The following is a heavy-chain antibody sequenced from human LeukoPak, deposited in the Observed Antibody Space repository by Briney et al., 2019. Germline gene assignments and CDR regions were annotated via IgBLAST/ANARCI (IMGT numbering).Heavy chain of an antibody. V-gene: IGHV3-74*01. CDR3: ASALSWYGSPYDY. D-gene: IGHD3-10*01. Sequence: GGSLRLSCAASGFTFSSYWMHWVRQAPGKGLVWVSRINSDGSSTSYADSVKGRFTISRDNAKNTLYLQMDSLRAEDTAVYYCASALSWYGSPYDYWGQGTLVTVSS. CDR2: INSDGSST. J-gene: IGHJ4*02. CDR1: GFTFSSYW.